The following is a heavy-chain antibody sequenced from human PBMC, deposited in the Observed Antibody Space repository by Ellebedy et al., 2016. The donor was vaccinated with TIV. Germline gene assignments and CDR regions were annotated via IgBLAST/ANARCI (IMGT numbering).Heavy chain of an antibody. D-gene: IGHD6-19*01. V-gene: IGHV3-11*01. CDR3: ARDSVAADAFDI. CDR2: ISSSGSTI. Sequence: GGSLRLSXAASGFTFSDYYMSWIRQAPGKGLEWVSYISSSGSTIYYADSVKGRFTISRDNAKNSLYLQMNSLRAEDTAVYYCARDSVAADAFDIWGQGTMVTVSS. J-gene: IGHJ3*02. CDR1: GFTFSDYY.